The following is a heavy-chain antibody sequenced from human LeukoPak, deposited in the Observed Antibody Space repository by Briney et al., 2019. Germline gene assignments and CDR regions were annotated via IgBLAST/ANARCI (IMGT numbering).Heavy chain of an antibody. CDR2: IYYSGST. CDR3: ATDSWPRDAFDI. CDR1: GGSISSSSYY. D-gene: IGHD3-22*01. V-gene: IGHV4-39*07. Sequence: SETLSLTCTVSGGSISSSSYYWGWIRQPPGKGLEWIGSIYYSGSTYYNPSLKSRVTISIDTSKNQFSLKLSSVTAADTAAYYCATDSWPRDAFDIWGQGTMVTVSS. J-gene: IGHJ3*02.